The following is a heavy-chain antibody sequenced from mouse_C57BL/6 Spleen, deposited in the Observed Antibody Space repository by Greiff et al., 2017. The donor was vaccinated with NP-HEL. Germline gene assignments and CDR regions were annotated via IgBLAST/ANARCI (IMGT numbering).Heavy chain of an antibody. V-gene: IGHV1-26*01. D-gene: IGHD2-3*01. CDR3: ARPGLWGYYGFAY. CDR2: INPNNGGT. CDR1: GYTFTDYY. J-gene: IGHJ3*01. Sequence: EVQLQQSGPELVKPGASVKISCKASGYTFTDYYMNWVKQSHGKSLEWIGDINPNNGGTSYNQKFKGKATVTVDKSSSTAYMELRSLTSEDSAVYYCARPGLWGYYGFAYWGQGTLVTVSA.